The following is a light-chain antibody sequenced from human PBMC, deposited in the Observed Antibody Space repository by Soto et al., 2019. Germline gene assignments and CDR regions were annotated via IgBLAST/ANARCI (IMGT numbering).Light chain of an antibody. V-gene: IGLV2-14*01. CDR1: SSDIGTYDH. CDR2: SVS. J-gene: IGLJ1*01. Sequence: QSVLTQPASVSGSPGQSITISCSGTSSDIGTYDHVAWFQQFPGKTPKPMIYSVSNRPSGVSYRFSGSKSGNTASLTISGLQAEDEADYYCISYTVSRSYVFGTGTKLTVL. CDR3: ISYTVSRSYV.